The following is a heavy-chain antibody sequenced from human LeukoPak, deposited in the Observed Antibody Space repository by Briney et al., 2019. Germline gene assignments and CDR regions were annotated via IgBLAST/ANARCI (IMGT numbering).Heavy chain of an antibody. CDR1: GGSISSSSYY. J-gene: IGHJ4*02. CDR3: ASTIGDGSGSYYPFDY. CDR2: IYTSGST. Sequence: SETLSLTCTVSGGSISSSSYYWSWIRQPAGKGLEWIGRIYTSGSTNYNPSLKSRVTISVDTSKNQFSLKLSSVTAADTAVYYCASTIGDGSGSYYPFDYWGQGTLVTVSS. V-gene: IGHV4-61*02. D-gene: IGHD3-10*01.